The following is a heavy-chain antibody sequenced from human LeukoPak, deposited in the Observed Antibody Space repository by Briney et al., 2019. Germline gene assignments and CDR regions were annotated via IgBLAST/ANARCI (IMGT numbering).Heavy chain of an antibody. CDR3: ARDLTYGGKRGFYFDY. D-gene: IGHD4-23*01. CDR1: TFTVSDKY. CDR2: IYGDGST. J-gene: IGHJ4*02. V-gene: IGHV3-66*01. Sequence: PGGSLRLSCASSTFTVSDKYMNWVRQAPGKSLEWVSVIYGDGSTYYADSVKGRFTMSRDNSKNTVYLQMNSLRAEDTAVYYCARDLTYGGKRGFYFDYWGQGTLVTVSS.